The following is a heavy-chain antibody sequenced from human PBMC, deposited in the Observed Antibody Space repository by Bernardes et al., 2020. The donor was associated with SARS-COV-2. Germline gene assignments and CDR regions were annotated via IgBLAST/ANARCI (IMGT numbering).Heavy chain of an antibody. CDR3: ARLSGWNYFDS. CDR2: INYNSGNT. D-gene: IGHD6-19*01. Sequence: SETLSLTCSVSGVSIRSHLWSWIRQSPGKGLEWLGHINYNSGNTYYNPSLKSRVTISVDTSKNQFSLQLSSMSAADTGVYHCARLSGWNYFDSWGQGTRVTVSS. V-gene: IGHV4-59*08. J-gene: IGHJ4*02. CDR1: GVSIRSHL.